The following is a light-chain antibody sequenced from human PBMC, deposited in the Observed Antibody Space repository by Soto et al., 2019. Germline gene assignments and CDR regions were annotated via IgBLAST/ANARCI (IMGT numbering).Light chain of an antibody. CDR2: AND. J-gene: IGLJ1*01. CDR1: SSNIGDNN. Sequence: QSVLTQPPSASGTPGQRVTISCSGSSSNIGDNNVNWYQKLPGTAPKLLIFANDQRPSGVPDRFSGSKSGTSASLVISGLQSEDEADYYYATWDDRPNVFYVFGTGTKLTVL. V-gene: IGLV1-44*01. CDR3: ATWDDRPNVFYV.